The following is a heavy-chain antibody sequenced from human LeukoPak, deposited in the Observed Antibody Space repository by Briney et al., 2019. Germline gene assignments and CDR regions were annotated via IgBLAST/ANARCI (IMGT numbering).Heavy chain of an antibody. D-gene: IGHD2-2*01. V-gene: IGHV3-13*01. CDR2: IGTAGDT. J-gene: IGHJ6*02. CDR1: GFTFSSYD. Sequence: GGSLRLSCAASGFTFSSYDMHWVRQATGKGLEWVSAIGTAGDTYYPGSVKGRFTISRENAKNSLYLQMNSLRAGGTAVYYCVRAKTDCDDTGCRNSLYYYYGMDVWGQGTTVTVSS. CDR3: VRAKTDCDDTGCRNSLYYYYGMDV.